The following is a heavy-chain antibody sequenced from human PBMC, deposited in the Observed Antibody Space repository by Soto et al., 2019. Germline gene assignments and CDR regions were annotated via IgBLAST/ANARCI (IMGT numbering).Heavy chain of an antibody. CDR2: ISGSGGST. D-gene: IGHD3-3*01. CDR3: AKDGTGGFGVVTDLDY. CDR1: GFTFSSYA. J-gene: IGHJ4*02. V-gene: IGHV3-23*01. Sequence: EVQLLESGGGLVQPGGSLRLSCAASGFTFSSYAMSWVRQAPGKGLEWVSAISGSGGSTYYADSVKGRFTISRDNSKNTLYLQMNSLRAEDTAVYYCAKDGTGGFGVVTDLDYWGQGTLVTVSS.